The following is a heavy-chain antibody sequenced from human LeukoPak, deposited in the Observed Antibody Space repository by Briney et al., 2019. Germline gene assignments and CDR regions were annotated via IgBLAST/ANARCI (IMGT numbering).Heavy chain of an antibody. CDR1: GYTFTSSD. V-gene: IGHV1-8*01. D-gene: IGHD6-13*01. Sequence: GASVKVSCKASGYTFTSSDINWVRQAAGQGLEWMGWINPNSGRTGYAQKFQGRDTMTANTSISTAYMELSSLRFDDTAVYYCARGRSGLAAAGTYDYWGQGTLITVSS. CDR2: INPNSGRT. J-gene: IGHJ4*02. CDR3: ARGRSGLAAAGTYDY.